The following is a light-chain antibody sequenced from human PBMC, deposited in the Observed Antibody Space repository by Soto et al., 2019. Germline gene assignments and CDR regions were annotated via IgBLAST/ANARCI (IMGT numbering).Light chain of an antibody. CDR1: QSVSRK. CDR3: QHYSTWLWT. V-gene: IGKV3-15*01. J-gene: IGKJ1*01. CDR2: GAS. Sequence: EILMTQSPATLSVSPGERATLSCRASQSVSRKLAWYQQKPGQGPRLLIYGASTRATGIPARFSGSGSGTECTLSISSLQSEDFAVYYCQHYSTWLWTFGQGTKVEIK.